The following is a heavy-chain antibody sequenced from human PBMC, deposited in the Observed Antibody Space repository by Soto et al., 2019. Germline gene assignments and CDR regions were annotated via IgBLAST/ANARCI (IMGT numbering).Heavy chain of an antibody. J-gene: IGHJ4*02. CDR1: GGSLSDFY. V-gene: IGHV4-34*01. CDR3: ARVSRSSWEH. D-gene: IGHD6-13*01. CDR2: INHGGST. Sequence: PSETLSLTYAVYGGSLSDFYWSWIRQSPGKGLEWIGEINHGGSTNSNPSLKSRVSMSIDTSKNLFSLKLNSVTAADTAVYYCARVSRSSWEHWGQGALVTVS.